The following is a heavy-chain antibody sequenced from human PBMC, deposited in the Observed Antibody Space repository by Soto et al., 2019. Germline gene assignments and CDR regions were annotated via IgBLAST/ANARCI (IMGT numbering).Heavy chain of an antibody. J-gene: IGHJ6*03. Sequence: DEQVVESGGGLVQPGGSLRLSCTASGFTFSNYWIHWVREASGKGLVWVSRIKGDGSITNYADSVRGRFSISRDNANNTVYLQMDRLGAKVTAVYYCARGAAGRYYRDVWGKGTTVTVS. CDR1: GFTFSNYW. CDR2: IKGDGSIT. D-gene: IGHD2-15*01. CDR3: ARGAAGRYYRDV. V-gene: IGHV3-74*01.